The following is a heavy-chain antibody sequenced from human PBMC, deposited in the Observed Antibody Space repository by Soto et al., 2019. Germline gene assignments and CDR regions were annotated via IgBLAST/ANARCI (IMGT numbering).Heavy chain of an antibody. CDR2: ISYDGITK. D-gene: IGHD3-3*01. V-gene: IGHV3-30*18. CDR3: AKDMTRFLAWPHYFRGLDV. J-gene: IGHJ6*02. CDR1: GYSFSNYG. Sequence: QAQLVESGGGVVQPGRSLRLSCEASGYSFSNYGMHWVRQAPGKGLEWVAAISYDGITKYYSDSLKGRFTISKDNSKNTLYLEMNSLRPEDTAVYYCAKDMTRFLAWPHYFRGLDVWGQGTTDTVSS.